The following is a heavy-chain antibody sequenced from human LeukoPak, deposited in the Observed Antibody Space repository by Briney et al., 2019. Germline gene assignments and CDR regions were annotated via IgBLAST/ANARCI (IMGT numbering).Heavy chain of an antibody. Sequence: GESLKISCKGSGYSFTSYWIGWVRQMPGKGLEWMGIIYPGDSDTRYSPSFQGQVTISADKSISTAYLQWSSPKASDTAMYYCARGDIRYNWNYVWFDPWGQGTLVTVSS. D-gene: IGHD1-7*01. CDR3: ARGDIRYNWNYVWFDP. CDR1: GYSFTSYW. V-gene: IGHV5-51*01. CDR2: IYPGDSDT. J-gene: IGHJ5*02.